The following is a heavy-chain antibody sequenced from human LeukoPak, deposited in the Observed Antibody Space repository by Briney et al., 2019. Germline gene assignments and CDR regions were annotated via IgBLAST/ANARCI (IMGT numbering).Heavy chain of an antibody. CDR3: ASPKFGGYFDY. CDR2: ISSSSSYI. CDR1: GFTFSSYS. D-gene: IGHD3-10*01. J-gene: IGHJ4*02. Sequence: GGSLRLSCAASGFTFSSYSMNWVRQAPGKGLEWVSSISSSSSYIYYADSVKGRFTISRDNAKNSLYLQMNSLRAEDTAVYYCASPKFGGYFDYWGQGTLVAVSS. V-gene: IGHV3-21*01.